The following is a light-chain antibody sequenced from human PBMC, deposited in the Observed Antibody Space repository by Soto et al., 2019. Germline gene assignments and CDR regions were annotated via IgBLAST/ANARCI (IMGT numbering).Light chain of an antibody. J-gene: IGLJ2*01. CDR3: AAWDDSLNGVE. Sequence: QSVLTQPPSASGTPGQRVTISCSGSSSNIGSNTVNWYQQLPGTAPKLLIYSNNQRSAGVSDRFSGSKSGTSASLAISGLQSEDEADYYCAAWDDSLNGVEFGGGTKLTVL. CDR2: SNN. V-gene: IGLV1-44*01. CDR1: SSNIGSNT.